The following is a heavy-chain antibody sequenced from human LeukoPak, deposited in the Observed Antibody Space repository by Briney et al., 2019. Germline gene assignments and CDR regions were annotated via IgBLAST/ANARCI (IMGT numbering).Heavy chain of an antibody. Sequence: GGSLRLSCAVSGFTFSSYSMNWVRQAPGKGLEWVSSISSGSSYIYYADSVKGRFTISRDNAKNSLYLQMNSLRAEDTAVYYCARSYYGSGSSRWFDPWGQGTLVTVSS. J-gene: IGHJ5*02. CDR3: ARSYYGSGSSRWFDP. V-gene: IGHV3-21*01. CDR1: GFTFSSYS. D-gene: IGHD3-10*01. CDR2: ISSGSSYI.